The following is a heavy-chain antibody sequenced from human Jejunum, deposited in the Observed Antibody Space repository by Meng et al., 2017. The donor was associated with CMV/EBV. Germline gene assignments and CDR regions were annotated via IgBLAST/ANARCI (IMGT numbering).Heavy chain of an antibody. V-gene: IGHV3-23*01. D-gene: IGHD2-2*01. CDR3: AKDLYMCPSCYLSALDY. J-gene: IGHJ4*02. CDR2: ICGRGAMT. Sequence: TLSPCSVTWVRQAPREVLEWVASICGRGAMTNYANSVSGRFTISRDNSKNMVDLQMGRLRADDTAKYYCAKDLYMCPSCYLSALDYWGQGTPVTVSS. CDR1: TLSPCS.